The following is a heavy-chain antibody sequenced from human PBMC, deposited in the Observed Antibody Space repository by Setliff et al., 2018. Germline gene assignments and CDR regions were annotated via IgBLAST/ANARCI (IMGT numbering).Heavy chain of an antibody. CDR1: GYTFIYYY. CDR3: ARVYLAGSGWDKANALDI. Sequence: ASVKVSCKASGYTFIYYYIHWVRQAPGQGLEWMELINPSGGGTIYARKFQGRVTMARETSTSTVYMELSGLRSEDTAVYYCARVYLAGSGWDKANALDIWGQGTMVTVSS. J-gene: IGHJ3*02. CDR2: INPSGGGT. V-gene: IGHV1-46*03. D-gene: IGHD6-19*01.